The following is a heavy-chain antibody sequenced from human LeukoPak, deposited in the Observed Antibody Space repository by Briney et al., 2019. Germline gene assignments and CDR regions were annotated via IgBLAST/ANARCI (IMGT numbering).Heavy chain of an antibody. CDR3: AREVSTHPHGYFDY. J-gene: IGHJ4*02. V-gene: IGHV4-30-4*01. Sequence: IPSETLSLTCTVSGGSISSGDYYWSWIRQPPGKGLEWIAYMYYSGSTYYNPSLKSRVTMSADTSKNQLSLKLSSVTAAGTAVYYCAREVSTHPHGYFDYWGQGTLVTVSS. CDR1: GGSISSGDYY. CDR2: MYYSGST.